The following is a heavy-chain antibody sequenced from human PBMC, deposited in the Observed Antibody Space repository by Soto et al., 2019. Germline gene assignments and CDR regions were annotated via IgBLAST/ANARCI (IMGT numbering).Heavy chain of an antibody. CDR3: VGGKYYFDY. CDR1: GFPFTTYG. J-gene: IGHJ4*02. Sequence: QVQLVESGGGVVQPGRSLRLSCAASGFPFTTYGMHWVREGPGKGLEWVAVISYDGSNKYYADSVKGRFTISRDNSKNTRYLQMNSLRPEDTALYYCVGGKYYFDYRGQGTLVIVSS. CDR2: ISYDGSNK. V-gene: IGHV3-30*03. D-gene: IGHD3-10*01.